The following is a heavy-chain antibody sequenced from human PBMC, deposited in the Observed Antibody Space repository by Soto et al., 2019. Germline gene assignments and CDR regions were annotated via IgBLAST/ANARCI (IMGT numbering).Heavy chain of an antibody. Sequence: QVQLQESGPGLVKPSQTLSLTCTVSGGSISSGDYYWSWIRQPPGKGLEWIGYIYYRGSTSYNPSLNNRVTISVDTSKNQFSRKLSSVTAADTAVYYCARARRLQWIAYYFDYWGQGTLVTVSS. V-gene: IGHV4-30-4*01. D-gene: IGHD6-25*01. J-gene: IGHJ4*02. CDR3: ARARRLQWIAYYFDY. CDR2: IYYRGST. CDR1: GGSISSGDYY.